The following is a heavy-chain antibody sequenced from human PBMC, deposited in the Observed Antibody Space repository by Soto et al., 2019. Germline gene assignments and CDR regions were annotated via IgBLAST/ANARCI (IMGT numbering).Heavy chain of an antibody. D-gene: IGHD2-15*01. CDR1: GGSISSSSYY. V-gene: IGHV4-39*01. CDR2: IYYSGST. J-gene: IGHJ4*02. Sequence: SETLSLTCTVSGGSISSSSYYWGWIRQPPGKGLEWIGSIYYSGSTYYNPSLKSRVTISVDTSKNQFSLKLSSVTAADTAVYYCARQEAAPRFDYWGQGTLVTVSS. CDR3: ARQEAAPRFDY.